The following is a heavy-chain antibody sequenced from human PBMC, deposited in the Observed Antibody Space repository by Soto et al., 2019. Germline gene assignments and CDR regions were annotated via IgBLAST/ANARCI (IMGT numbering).Heavy chain of an antibody. CDR3: AKDYLRSYIVVVPALDV. D-gene: IGHD2-2*01. CDR1: GFTFSSYG. J-gene: IGHJ6*02. CDR2: ISYDGINK. Sequence: GGSLRLSCAASGFTFSSYGMHWVRQAPGKGLELVAVISYDGINKYYADSVKGRFTISRDNSKNTLYLQMNSLRAEDTAVYYCAKDYLRSYIVVVPALDVWGQGTTVTVSS. V-gene: IGHV3-30*18.